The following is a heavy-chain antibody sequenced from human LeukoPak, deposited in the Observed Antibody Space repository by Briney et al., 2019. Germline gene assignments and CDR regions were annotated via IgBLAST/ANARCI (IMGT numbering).Heavy chain of an antibody. Sequence: PGGSLRLSCAASGFTFTDYYMSWIRQAPGKGLEWLSYISSGSSDTNYADSEKGRFTISRDNAKKSLYLQMNSLRAEDTAVYYCVRTAGRDGGIWGQGTLVTVSS. CDR3: VRTAGRDGGI. CDR1: GFTFTDYY. CDR2: ISSGSSDT. J-gene: IGHJ4*02. V-gene: IGHV3-11*06. D-gene: IGHD1-26*01.